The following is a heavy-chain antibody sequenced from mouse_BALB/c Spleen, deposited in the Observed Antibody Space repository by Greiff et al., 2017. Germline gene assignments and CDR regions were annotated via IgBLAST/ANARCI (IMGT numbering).Heavy chain of an antibody. CDR2: IYPGDGDT. J-gene: IGHJ1*01. CDR1: GYAFSSYW. CDR3: ARAYYRYDNWYFDV. Sequence: QVQLQQSGAELVRPGSSVKISCKASGYAFSSYWMNWVKQRPGQGLEWIGQIYPGDGDTNYNGKFKGKATLTADKSSSTAYMQLSSLTSEDSAVYFCARAYYRYDNWYFDVWGAGTTVTVSS. V-gene: IGHV1-80*01. D-gene: IGHD2-14*01.